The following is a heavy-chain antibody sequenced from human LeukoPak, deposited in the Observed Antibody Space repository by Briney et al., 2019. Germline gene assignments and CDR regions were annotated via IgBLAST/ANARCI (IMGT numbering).Heavy chain of an antibody. V-gene: IGHV3-7*01. CDR2: IKQDGSEK. CDR3: ARARGQLVPNY. Sequence: GGSLRLSCAASGFTFSSYWMSWVRQAPGKGLEWAANIKQDGSEKYYVDSVKGRFTISRDNAKNSLYLQMNSLRAEDTAVYYCARARGQLVPNYWGQGTLVTVSS. J-gene: IGHJ4*02. D-gene: IGHD6-6*01. CDR1: GFTFSSYW.